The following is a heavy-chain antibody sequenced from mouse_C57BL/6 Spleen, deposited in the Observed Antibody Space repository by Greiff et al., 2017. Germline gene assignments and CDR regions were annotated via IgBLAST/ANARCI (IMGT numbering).Heavy chain of an antibody. CDR2: INPNNGGT. CDR3: ATQNPSYYYFFDY. V-gene: IGHV1-26*01. D-gene: IGHD1-1*01. CDR1: GYTFTDYY. J-gene: IGHJ2*01. Sequence: VQLQQSGPELVKPGASVKISCKASGYTFTDYYMNWVKQSHGKSLEWIGDINPNNGGTSYNQKFKGKATLTVDKSSSTAYMELRSLTSEDSAVYYCATQNPSYYYFFDYWGQGTTLTVSS.